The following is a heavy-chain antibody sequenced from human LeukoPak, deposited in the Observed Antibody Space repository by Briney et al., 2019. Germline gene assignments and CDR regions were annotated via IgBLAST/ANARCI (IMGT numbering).Heavy chain of an antibody. V-gene: IGHV4-39*07. J-gene: IGHJ4*02. CDR2: IYYSGST. Sequence: SETLSLTCTVSGGSISGSSYYWGWIRQPPGKGLEWIGSIYYSGSTNYNPSLKSRVTISVDMSKSQFSLKLSSVTAADTAVYYCASHKGFWGQGTLVTVSS. CDR1: GGSISGSSYY. CDR3: ASHKGF.